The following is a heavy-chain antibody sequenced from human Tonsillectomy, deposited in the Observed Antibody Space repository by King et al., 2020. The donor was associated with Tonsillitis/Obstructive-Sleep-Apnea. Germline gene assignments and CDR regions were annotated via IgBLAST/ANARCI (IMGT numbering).Heavy chain of an antibody. V-gene: IGHV3-23*04. Sequence: QLVESGGGLVQPGGSLRLSCAGSGFTFSSYAMSWVRQAPGKGLEWVSVISGSGGSTYHADSVKGRFTISRDNSKNTLYLQMNSLRAEDTAVYYCAKDGGYSYGYLDYWGQGTLVTVSS. D-gene: IGHD5-18*01. CDR3: AKDGGYSYGYLDY. J-gene: IGHJ4*02. CDR2: ISGSGGST. CDR1: GFTFSSYA.